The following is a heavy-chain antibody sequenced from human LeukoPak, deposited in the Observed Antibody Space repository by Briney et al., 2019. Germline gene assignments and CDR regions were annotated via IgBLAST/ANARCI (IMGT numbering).Heavy chain of an antibody. J-gene: IGHJ4*02. CDR3: VKRIVVADKFDY. Sequence: PGGSPRLSCVASGFTFSTFGMHWVRQAPGKGLEWVAFIRYDGGNKYYADSVKGRFTISRDNSKNTLYLQMDSLRVEDTAVYYCVKRIVVADKFDYWGQGSLVTVSS. CDR2: IRYDGGNK. D-gene: IGHD6-19*01. CDR1: GFTFSTFG. V-gene: IGHV3-30*02.